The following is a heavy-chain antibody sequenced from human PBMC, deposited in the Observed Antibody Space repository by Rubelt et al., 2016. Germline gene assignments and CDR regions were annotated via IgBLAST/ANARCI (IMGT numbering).Heavy chain of an antibody. V-gene: IGHV4-31*03. D-gene: IGHD2/OR15-2a*01. Sequence: QVQLQESGPGLVKPSQTLSLTCTVSGGSISSGGYYWSWIRQHPGKGLEWIGYIYYSGRTYYNPSLKSRVTRSVDTSKNQFSLKLSSVTAAETAVYYCARDSGSRIFDYWGQGTLVTVSS. J-gene: IGHJ4*02. CDR1: GGSISSGGYY. CDR3: ARDSGSRIFDY. CDR2: IYYSGRT.